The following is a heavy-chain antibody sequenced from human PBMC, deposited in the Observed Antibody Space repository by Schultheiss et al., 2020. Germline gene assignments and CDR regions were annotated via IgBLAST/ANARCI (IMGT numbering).Heavy chain of an antibody. CDR1: GGSVRSGSYY. J-gene: IGHJ6*02. D-gene: IGHD4-17*01. V-gene: IGHV4-61*01. CDR3: ARVYGAYYGMDV. CDR2: IYYSGST. Sequence: SQTLSLTCTVSGGSVRSGSYYWSWIRQPPGKGLEWIGYIYYSGSTNYNPSLKSRVTISVDTSKNQFSLKLSSVTAADTAVYYCARVYGAYYGMDVWGQGTTVTVSS.